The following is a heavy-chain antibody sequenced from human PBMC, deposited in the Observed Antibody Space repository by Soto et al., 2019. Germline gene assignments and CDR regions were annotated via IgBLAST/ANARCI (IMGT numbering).Heavy chain of an antibody. Sequence: QLQLQESGPGLVKPSETLSLTCTVSGGSISSSSYYWGWIRQPPGKGLEWIGSIYYSGSTYYNPSLKSRATISVDTSKNQFSLKLSSVTAADTAVYYCARRWVSSGWYYYYYGMDVWGQGTTVTVSS. J-gene: IGHJ6*02. CDR2: IYYSGST. CDR3: ARRWVSSGWYYYYYGMDV. V-gene: IGHV4-39*01. D-gene: IGHD6-19*01. CDR1: GGSISSSSYY.